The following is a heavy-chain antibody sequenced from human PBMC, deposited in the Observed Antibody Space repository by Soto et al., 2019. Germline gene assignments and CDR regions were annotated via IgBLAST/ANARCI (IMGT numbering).Heavy chain of an antibody. CDR2: LTGSGDST. V-gene: IGHV3-23*01. CDR1: GSTFSSFA. Sequence: EVQLLESGGGLVQPGGSLRLSCAASGSTFSSFAMTWVRQAPGKGLEWVSSLTGSGDSTYYADSVKGRFTISRDNSKNTLYLQMNSLRADDSALYYGAEGAAVTSGDMAYWGQGTLVTVSS. D-gene: IGHD4-17*01. J-gene: IGHJ4*02. CDR3: AEGAAVTSGDMAY.